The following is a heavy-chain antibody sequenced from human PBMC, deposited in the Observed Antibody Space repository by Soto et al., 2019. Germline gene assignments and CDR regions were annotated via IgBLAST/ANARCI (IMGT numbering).Heavy chain of an antibody. CDR2: IKKVGSEK. V-gene: IGHV3-7*05. J-gene: IGHJ6*02. CDR1: VLKFSNYW. Sequence: GGSLRLSCAASVLKFSNYWMTWVRQAPGEGLEWVASIKKVGSEKYYVDSVKGRFTISRDNTKNTLDLQMNSLRAEDTAVYYCARGHYGMDVWGQGTTVTVSS. CDR3: ARGHYGMDV.